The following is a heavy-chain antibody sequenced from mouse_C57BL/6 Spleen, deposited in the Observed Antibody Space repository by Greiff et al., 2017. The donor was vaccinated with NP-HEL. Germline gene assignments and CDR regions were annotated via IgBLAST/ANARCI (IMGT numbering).Heavy chain of an antibody. CDR2: ISDGGSYT. J-gene: IGHJ3*01. Sequence: EVKVVESGGGLVKPGGSLKLSCAASGFTFSSYAMSWVRQTPEKRLEWVATISDGGSYTYYPDNVKGRFTISRDNAKNNLYLQMSHLKSEDTAMYYCARDSHDGYYAGFAYWGQGTLVTVSA. D-gene: IGHD2-3*01. CDR3: ARDSHDGYYAGFAY. V-gene: IGHV5-4*01. CDR1: GFTFSSYA.